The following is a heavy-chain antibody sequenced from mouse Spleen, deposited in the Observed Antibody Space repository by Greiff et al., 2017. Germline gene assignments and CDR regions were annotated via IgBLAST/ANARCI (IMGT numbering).Heavy chain of an antibody. J-gene: IGHJ4*01. CDR3: ARGDYYGSSYRAMDY. Sequence: EVMLVESGGGLVKPGGSLKLSCAASGFTFSSYAMSWVRQTPEKRLEWVATISSGGSYTYYPDSVKGRFTISRDNAKNTLYLQMSSLRSEDTAMYYCARGDYYGSSYRAMDYWGQGTSVTVSS. V-gene: IGHV5-9-1*01. CDR1: GFTFSSYA. D-gene: IGHD1-1*01. CDR2: ISSGGSYT.